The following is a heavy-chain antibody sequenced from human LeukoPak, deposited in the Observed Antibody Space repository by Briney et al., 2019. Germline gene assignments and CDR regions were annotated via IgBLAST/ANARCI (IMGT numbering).Heavy chain of an antibody. Sequence: PGGSLRLSCAASGFTFSSYAMSWVRQAPGKGLEWVSAISGSGGSTYYADSVKGRFTISRDNSKNPLYLQMNRLRAEDTAVYYCARGGMKRSATRGDYYYGMGVWGQGTTVTVSS. V-gene: IGHV3-23*01. CDR2: ISGSGGST. CDR1: GFTFSSYA. J-gene: IGHJ6*02. CDR3: ARGGMKRSATRGDYYYGMGV. D-gene: IGHD2-15*01.